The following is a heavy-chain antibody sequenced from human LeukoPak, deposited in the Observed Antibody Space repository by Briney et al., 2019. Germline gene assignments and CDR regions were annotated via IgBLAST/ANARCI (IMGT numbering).Heavy chain of an antibody. CDR1: GFTFSSYA. CDR3: AKNIVVVPAAAAQDAFDI. D-gene: IGHD2-2*01. J-gene: IGHJ3*02. Sequence: GGSLRLSCAASGFTFSSYAMSWVRQAPGKGLEWVSAISGSGGSTYYADSVKGRFTISRDNSKNTLYLQMNSLRAEDTAVYYCAKNIVVVPAAAAQDAFDIWGQGTMVTVSS. CDR2: ISGSGGST. V-gene: IGHV3-23*01.